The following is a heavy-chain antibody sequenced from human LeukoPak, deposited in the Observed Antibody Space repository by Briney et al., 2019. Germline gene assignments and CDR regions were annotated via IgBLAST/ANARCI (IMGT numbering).Heavy chain of an antibody. Sequence: PGGSLRLSCAASGFTFSSYEMNWVRQAPGKGLEWVSYISSSGSTIYYADSVKGRFTISRDNAKNSLYLQMNSLRAEDTAVYYCARSTGGGYSYENYWGQGTLVTVSS. CDR3: ARSTGGGYSYENY. V-gene: IGHV3-48*03. D-gene: IGHD5-18*01. J-gene: IGHJ4*02. CDR1: GFTFSSYE. CDR2: ISSSGSTI.